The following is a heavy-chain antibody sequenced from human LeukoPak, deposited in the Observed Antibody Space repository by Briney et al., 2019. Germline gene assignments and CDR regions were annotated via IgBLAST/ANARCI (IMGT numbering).Heavy chain of an antibody. D-gene: IGHD6-19*01. V-gene: IGHV3-7*01. Sequence: GRSLRLSCAASGFTFDDYAMHWVRQAPGKGLEWVANIKQDGSEKYYVDSVKGRFTISRDNAKNSLYLQMNSLRAEDTAVYYCAKGAVDSSGWYVGDFDYWGQGTLVTVSS. CDR3: AKGAVDSSGWYVGDFDY. CDR1: GFTFDDYA. J-gene: IGHJ4*02. CDR2: IKQDGSEK.